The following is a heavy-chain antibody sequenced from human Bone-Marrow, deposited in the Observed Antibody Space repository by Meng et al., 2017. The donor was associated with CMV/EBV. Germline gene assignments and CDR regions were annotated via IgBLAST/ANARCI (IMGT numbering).Heavy chain of an antibody. CDR3: VSEPPNVAH. D-gene: IGHD2-15*01. CDR1: GFTFGSFA. Sequence: GESLKISCAASGFTFGSFAMNWVRQAPGKGLEWVSTISGSGGSTYYADSVRGRFTISRDNSKNTLYLQMNSLRAEDTAVYYSVSEPPNVAHWGQGGLVTVSS. V-gene: IGHV3-23*01. CDR2: ISGSGGST. J-gene: IGHJ1*01.